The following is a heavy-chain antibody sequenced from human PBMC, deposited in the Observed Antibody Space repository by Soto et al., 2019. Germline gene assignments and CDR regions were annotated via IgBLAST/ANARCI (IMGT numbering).Heavy chain of an antibody. CDR1: GFTFGDYA. CDR2: IRSKAYGGTT. J-gene: IGHJ4*02. D-gene: IGHD2-2*01. CDR3: TRGLGVVPAAPLYY. V-gene: IGHV3-49*03. Sequence: GGSLRLSCTASGFTFGDYAMSWFRQAPGKGLEWVSFIRSKAYGGTTEYAASVKGRFTVSRDDSKSIAYLQMNSLKTEDTAVYYCTRGLGVVPAAPLYYWGQGTLVTVSS.